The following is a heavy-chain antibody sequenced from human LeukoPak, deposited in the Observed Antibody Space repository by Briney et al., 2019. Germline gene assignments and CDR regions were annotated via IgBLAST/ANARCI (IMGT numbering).Heavy chain of an antibody. Sequence: GASVKVSCKASGYTFTGYYMHWVRQAPGQGLEWMGWINPNSGGTNYAQKFQGRVTITTDESTSTAYMELSSLRSEDTAVYYCARVKQRGYSYGTDAFDIWGQGTMVTVSS. J-gene: IGHJ3*02. V-gene: IGHV1-2*02. CDR2: INPNSGGT. CDR1: GYTFTGYY. CDR3: ARVKQRGYSYGTDAFDI. D-gene: IGHD5-18*01.